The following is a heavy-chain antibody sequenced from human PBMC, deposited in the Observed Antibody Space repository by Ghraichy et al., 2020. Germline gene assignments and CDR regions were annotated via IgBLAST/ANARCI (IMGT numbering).Heavy chain of an antibody. Sequence: SETLSLTCTVSGGSISSYYWSWIRQPPGKGLEWIGYIYYSGSTNYNPSLKSRVTISVDTSKNQFSLKLSSVTAADTAVYYCARHLGVPILGPFDYWGQGTLVTVSS. CDR2: IYYSGST. V-gene: IGHV4-59*08. D-gene: IGHD2-21*01. J-gene: IGHJ4*02. CDR3: ARHLGVPILGPFDY. CDR1: GGSISSYY.